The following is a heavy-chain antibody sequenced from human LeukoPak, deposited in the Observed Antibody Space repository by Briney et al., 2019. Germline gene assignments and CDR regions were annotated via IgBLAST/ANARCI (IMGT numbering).Heavy chain of an antibody. CDR1: GFTFSTYA. CDR2: ISGSGAST. J-gene: IGHJ6*02. Sequence: PGGSLRLSCAASGFTFSTYAMSWVRQAPGKGLEWVSGISGSGASTYYADSVKGRFTISRDNSKNTLYLQMNSLRAEDTAVYYCAKWGEYYGDYENYYYYGMDVWGQGTTVTVSS. V-gene: IGHV3-23*01. D-gene: IGHD4-17*01. CDR3: AKWGEYYGDYENYYYYGMDV.